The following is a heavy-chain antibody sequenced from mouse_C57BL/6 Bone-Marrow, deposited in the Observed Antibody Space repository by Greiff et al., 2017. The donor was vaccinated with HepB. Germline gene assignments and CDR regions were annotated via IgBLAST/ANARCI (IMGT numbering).Heavy chain of an antibody. Sequence: EVQLVESGPELVKPGASVKISCKASGYSFTDYNMNWVKQSNGKSLEWIGVINPNYGTTSYNQKFKGKATLTVDQSSSTAYMQLNSLTSEDSAVYYCARWGNYYGSSPHWYFDVWGTGTTVTVSS. D-gene: IGHD1-1*01. CDR1: GYSFTDYN. CDR3: ARWGNYYGSSPHWYFDV. CDR2: INPNYGTT. J-gene: IGHJ1*03. V-gene: IGHV1-39*01.